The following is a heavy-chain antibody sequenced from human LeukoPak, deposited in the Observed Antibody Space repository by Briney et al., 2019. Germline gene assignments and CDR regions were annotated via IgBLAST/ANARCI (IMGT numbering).Heavy chain of an antibody. D-gene: IGHD3-22*01. Sequence: GGSLRLSCAASGFTFSSYAMSWVRQAPGKGLEWVSAVSGSGGSTYYADSVKGRFTISRDNSKNTLYLQMNSLRAEDTAVYYCAKGPGNYYDSSGYLYYFDYWGQGTLVTVSS. V-gene: IGHV3-23*01. CDR1: GFTFSSYA. J-gene: IGHJ4*02. CDR3: AKGPGNYYDSSGYLYYFDY. CDR2: VSGSGGST.